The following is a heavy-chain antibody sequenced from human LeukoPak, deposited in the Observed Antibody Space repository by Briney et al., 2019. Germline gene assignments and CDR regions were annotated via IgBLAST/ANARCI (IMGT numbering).Heavy chain of an antibody. D-gene: IGHD6-13*01. V-gene: IGHV5-51*01. CDR1: GYSFISYW. J-gene: IGHJ4*02. CDR2: IYPGDSET. CDR3: ARLLYTNSWFFDF. Sequence: GESLKISCKGSGYSFISYWIGWVRQMPGKGLEWMGTIYPGDSETRYSPSSQGQVTISADKSISTAYLQWSSLKASDTAMYYCARLLYTNSWFFDFWGQGTLVTVSS.